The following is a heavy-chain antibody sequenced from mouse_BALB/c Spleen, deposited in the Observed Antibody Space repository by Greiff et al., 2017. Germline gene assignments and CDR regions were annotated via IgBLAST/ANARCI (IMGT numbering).Heavy chain of an antibody. CDR3: TREVYYGSSWFAY. CDR1: GYTFTSYW. D-gene: IGHD1-1*01. CDR2: IYPGNSDT. J-gene: IGHJ3*01. Sequence: EVKLMESGTVLARPGASVKMSCKASGYTFTSYWMHWVKQRPGQGLEWIGAIYPGNSDTSYNQKFKGKAKLTAVTSTSTAYMELSSLTNEDSAVYYCTREVYYGSSWFAYWGQGTLVTVSA. V-gene: IGHV1-5*01.